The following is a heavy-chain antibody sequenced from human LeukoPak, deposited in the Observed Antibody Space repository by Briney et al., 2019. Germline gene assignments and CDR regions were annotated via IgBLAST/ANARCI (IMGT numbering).Heavy chain of an antibody. J-gene: IGHJ5*02. D-gene: IGHD5-12*01. CDR1: GFTFSSYA. CDR3: VRTYDENPLGWFDP. V-gene: IGHV3-64D*06. CDR2: ISINGGST. Sequence: GGSLRLSCAASGFTFSSYAMHWVRQPPGKGLYYVSAISINGGSTYYADSVRGRFTISRDNSKNTLYLQMSSLRPDDTAVYYCVRTYDENPLGWFDPWGQGTLVTVSS.